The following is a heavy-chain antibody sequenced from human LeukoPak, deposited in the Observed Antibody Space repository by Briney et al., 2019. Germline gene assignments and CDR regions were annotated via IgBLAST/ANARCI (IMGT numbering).Heavy chain of an antibody. J-gene: IGHJ5*02. CDR3: ARDQGLYCSGGSCSLRNWFDP. Sequence: SQTLSLTCTVSGGSISSGDYYWSWIRQPPGKGLEWIGYIYYSGSTYYNPSLKSRVTISVDTSKNQFSLKLSSVTAADTAVYYCARDQGLYCSGGSCSLRNWFDPWGQGTLDTVSS. D-gene: IGHD2-15*01. CDR2: IYYSGST. V-gene: IGHV4-30-4*08. CDR1: GGSISSGDYY.